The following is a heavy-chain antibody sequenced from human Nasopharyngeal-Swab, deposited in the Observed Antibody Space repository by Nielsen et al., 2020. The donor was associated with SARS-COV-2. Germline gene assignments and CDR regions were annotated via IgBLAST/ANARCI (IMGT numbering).Heavy chain of an antibody. V-gene: IGHV4-31*03. Sequence: SETLSLTCTVSGGSISSGGYYWSWIRQHPGKGLEWIGYIYYSGSTYYNPSLKSRVTISVDTSKNQFSLKLSSVTAADTAVYYCARQSYSSSWYGGGLDPWGQGTLVTVSS. CDR3: ARQSYSSSWYGGGLDP. CDR1: GGSISSGGYY. D-gene: IGHD6-13*01. CDR2: IYYSGST. J-gene: IGHJ5*02.